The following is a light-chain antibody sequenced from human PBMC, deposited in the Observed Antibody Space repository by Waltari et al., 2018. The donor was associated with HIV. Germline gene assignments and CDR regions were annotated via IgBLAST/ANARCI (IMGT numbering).Light chain of an antibody. CDR1: SCHTNYA. CDR3: QTWGTGIQV. CDR2: LKSDGSH. Sequence: LVLTQSPSASASLGASVKLPCTLSSCHTNYALAWHQQQPEKGPRYLMNLKSDGSHSKGDGIPDRFSGSSSWAERYLTISSLQSEDEADYYCQTWGTGIQVFGGGTKLTVL. V-gene: IGLV4-69*02. J-gene: IGLJ3*02.